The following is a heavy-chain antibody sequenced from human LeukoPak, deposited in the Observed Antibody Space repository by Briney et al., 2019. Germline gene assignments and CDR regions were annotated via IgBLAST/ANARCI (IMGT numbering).Heavy chain of an antibody. CDR1: GGSISIYY. CDR2: IYNSGST. Sequence: PSETLSLTCSVSGGSISIYYWSWIRQPPGKGLEWIGYIYNSGSTNYNSSLKSRVTISVDTSKNQFSLKLSSVTAADTAVYYCARGIRGVDTAMNDAFDIWGQGTMVTVSS. CDR3: ARGIRGVDTAMNDAFDI. V-gene: IGHV4-59*01. D-gene: IGHD5-18*01. J-gene: IGHJ3*02.